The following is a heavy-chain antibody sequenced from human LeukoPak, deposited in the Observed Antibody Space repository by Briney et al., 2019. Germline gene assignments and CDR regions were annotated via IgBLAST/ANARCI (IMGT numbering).Heavy chain of an antibody. CDR1: GFTFSSYA. CDR3: ARFGPAIAVAGGVDY. Sequence: GGSLRLSCAASGFTFSSYAMHWVRQAPGKGLEWVAVISYDGSNKYYADSVKGRFTISRDNSKNTLYLQMNSLRAEDTAVYYCARFGPAIAVAGGVDYWGQGTLVTVSS. J-gene: IGHJ4*02. D-gene: IGHD6-19*01. CDR2: ISYDGSNK. V-gene: IGHV3-30-3*01.